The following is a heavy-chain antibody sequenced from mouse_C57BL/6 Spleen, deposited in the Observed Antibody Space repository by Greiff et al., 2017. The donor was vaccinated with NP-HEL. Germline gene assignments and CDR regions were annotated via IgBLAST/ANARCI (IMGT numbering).Heavy chain of an antibody. CDR2: INPSSGYT. CDR1: GYTFTSYW. CDR3: AREGPYYDYDERYAMDY. J-gene: IGHJ4*01. D-gene: IGHD2-4*01. Sequence: QVQLQQSGAELAKPGASVKLSCKASGYTFTSYWMHWVKQRPGQGLEWIGYINPSSGYTKSNQKFKDKATLTADKSSSTAYMQLSSLTYEDSAVYYCAREGPYYDYDERYAMDYWGQGTSVTVSS. V-gene: IGHV1-7*01.